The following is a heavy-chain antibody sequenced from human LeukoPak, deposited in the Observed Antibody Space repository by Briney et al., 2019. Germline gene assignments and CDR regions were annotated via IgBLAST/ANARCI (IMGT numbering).Heavy chain of an antibody. CDR3: ARETCSGGSCYSDY. Sequence: PSETLSLTCTVSGGSISSYYWSWIRQPAGKGLEWIGRINTSGSTNYNPSLKSRVTMSVDTSKNQFSLKLSSVTAADTAVYYCARETCSGGSCYSDYWGQGTLVTVSS. CDR1: GGSISSYY. D-gene: IGHD2-15*01. J-gene: IGHJ4*02. CDR2: INTSGST. V-gene: IGHV4-4*07.